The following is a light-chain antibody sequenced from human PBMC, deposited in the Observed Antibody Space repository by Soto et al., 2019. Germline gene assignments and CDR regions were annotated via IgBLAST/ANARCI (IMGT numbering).Light chain of an antibody. Sequence: QLVLTQPASVSGSPGQSITMSCTGTSSNVGGYNYVSWYQQYPGKAPKLMIFEVTNRPSGVSDRFSGSKSGNTASLTISGLQAEDEADYYCSSFTSSNTWLFGGGTKLTVL. CDR1: SSNVGGYNY. J-gene: IGLJ3*02. CDR2: EVT. V-gene: IGLV2-14*01. CDR3: SSFTSSNTWL.